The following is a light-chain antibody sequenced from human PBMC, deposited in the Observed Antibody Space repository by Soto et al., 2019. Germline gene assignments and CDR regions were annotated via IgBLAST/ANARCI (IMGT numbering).Light chain of an antibody. CDR3: SSYAGSNNFV. CDR1: NRDVGYYDY. V-gene: IGLV2-8*01. Sequence: SELTQSPSAVGLRGPAVTISCTGINRDVGYYDYVSWYQQHPGKAPKLVIYEVTKRPSGVPDRVSAPKSGNTASLTVSGLRAEDEADYYCSSYAGSNNFVFGSGTKVTVL. J-gene: IGLJ1*01. CDR2: EVT.